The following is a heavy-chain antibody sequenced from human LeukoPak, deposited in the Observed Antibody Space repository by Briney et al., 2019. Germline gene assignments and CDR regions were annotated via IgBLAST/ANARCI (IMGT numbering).Heavy chain of an antibody. V-gene: IGHV4-61*02. CDR3: ARVRRSGITMIVVVISSPLYFDY. D-gene: IGHD3-22*01. J-gene: IGHJ4*02. CDR1: GGSISSGSYY. Sequence: PSETLSLTCTVSGGSISSGSYYWSWIRQPAGKGLEWIGRIYTSGSTNYNPSLKSRVTISVDTSKNQFSLKLSSVTAADTAVYYCARVRRSGITMIVVVISSPLYFDYWGQGTLVTVSS. CDR2: IYTSGST.